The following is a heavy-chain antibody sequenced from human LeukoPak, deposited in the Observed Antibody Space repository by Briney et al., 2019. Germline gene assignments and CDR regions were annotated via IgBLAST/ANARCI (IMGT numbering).Heavy chain of an antibody. V-gene: IGHV4-34*01. Sequence: SETLSLTCAVYGGSFSGYYWSWIRQPPGKGLEWIGEINHSGSTNYNPSLKSRVTISVDTSKNQFSLKLSSVTAADTAVYYCAGAGSYGYDYWGQGTLVTVSS. D-gene: IGHD5-18*01. CDR2: INHSGST. CDR1: GGSFSGYY. J-gene: IGHJ4*02. CDR3: AGAGSYGYDY.